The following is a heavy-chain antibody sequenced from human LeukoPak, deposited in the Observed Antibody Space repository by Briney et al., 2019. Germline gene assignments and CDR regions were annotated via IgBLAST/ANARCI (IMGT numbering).Heavy chain of an antibody. D-gene: IGHD5/OR15-5a*01. CDR1: GFTFSSYA. CDR2: ISYDGSNK. V-gene: IGHV3-30*14. CDR3: ARVSVRVYGIDY. J-gene: IGHJ4*02. Sequence: GRSLRLSCAASGFTFSSYAMHWVRQAPGKGLEWVAVISYDGSNKYYADSVKGRFTISRDNSKNTLYLQMNSLRAEDTAVYYCARVSVRVYGIDYWGQGTLVTVSS.